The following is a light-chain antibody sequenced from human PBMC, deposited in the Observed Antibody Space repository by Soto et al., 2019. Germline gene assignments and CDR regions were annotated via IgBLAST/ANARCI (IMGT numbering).Light chain of an antibody. V-gene: IGKV3-15*01. CDR3: QQYNNWHPIT. J-gene: IGKJ5*01. CDR1: QSVRSS. CDR2: GTS. Sequence: DIVMTQSPDSLAVSPGERATLSCRASQSVRSSVAWYQQKPCHAPRLLSYGTSTRATGIPARFSGSGSGTEFTLTISSLQCQDVAVYYCQQYNNWHPITFGQGTRLEIK.